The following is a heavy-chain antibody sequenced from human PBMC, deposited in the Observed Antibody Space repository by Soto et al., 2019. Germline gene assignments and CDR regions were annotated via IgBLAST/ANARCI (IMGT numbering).Heavy chain of an antibody. CDR2: IFHSGST. Sequence: ASETLSLTCAVSGGSIRSNNWWSWVRQPPGKGLEWIGEIFHSGSTHYNPSLKTRVTTSVDKSKNQFSLKLISVTAADTAVYYCARVYSGSYSDYWGQGTLVTVSS. J-gene: IGHJ4*02. D-gene: IGHD1-26*01. V-gene: IGHV4-4*02. CDR3: ARVYSGSYSDY. CDR1: GGSIRSNNW.